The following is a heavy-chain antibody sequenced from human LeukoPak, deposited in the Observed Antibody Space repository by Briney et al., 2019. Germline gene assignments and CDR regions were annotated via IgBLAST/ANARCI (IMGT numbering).Heavy chain of an antibody. CDR2: INHSGST. CDR1: GGSFSGYY. J-gene: IGHJ4*02. Sequence: SETLSLTCAVYGGSFSGYYWSWIRQPPGKGLEWVGEINHSGSTNYNPSLKSRVTISVDTSKNQFSLKLSSVTAADTAVYYCARDQLGSVGEYWGQGTLVTVSS. V-gene: IGHV4-34*01. CDR3: ARDQLGSVGEY. D-gene: IGHD1-26*01.